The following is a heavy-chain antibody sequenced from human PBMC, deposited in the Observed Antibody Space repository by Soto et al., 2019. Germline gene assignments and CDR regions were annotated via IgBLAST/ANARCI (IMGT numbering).Heavy chain of an antibody. CDR1: GFTFSSHD. CDR3: ARVAPGWYFDL. V-gene: IGHV3-13*01. D-gene: IGHD5-12*01. CDR2: IGTGGDT. Sequence: EVQLVESGGGLVQPGGSLRLSCAASGFTFSSHDMHWVRQAAGKGLEWVSAIGTGGDTYYQDSVKGRFSISREDFKNSWFLQMNNLGDGDTAVYYCARVAPGWYFDLWGRGTQVFVSS. J-gene: IGHJ2*01.